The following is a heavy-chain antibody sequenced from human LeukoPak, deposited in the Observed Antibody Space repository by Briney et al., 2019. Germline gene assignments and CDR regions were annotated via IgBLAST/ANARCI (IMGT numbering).Heavy chain of an antibody. D-gene: IGHD4-17*01. Sequence: KPSETLSLTCTVSGGSISSSSYYWGWIRQPPGKGLEWIGSIYYSGSTYYNPSLKSRVTISVDTSKNQFSLKLSSVTAADTAVYYCARDLGEEQPAYAFDIWGQGTMVTVSS. V-gene: IGHV4-39*02. CDR3: ARDLGEEQPAYAFDI. CDR2: IYYSGST. CDR1: GGSISSSSYY. J-gene: IGHJ3*02.